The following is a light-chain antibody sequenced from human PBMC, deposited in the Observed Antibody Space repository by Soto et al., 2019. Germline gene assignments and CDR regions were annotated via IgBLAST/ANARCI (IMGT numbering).Light chain of an antibody. CDR2: SNN. CDR3: AAWDDGLNGFYV. V-gene: IGLV1-44*01. CDR1: SSNIGTNT. Sequence: QSVLTQPPSASGTPGQRVTISCSGSSSNIGTNTVNWYQQLPGTAPKLLIYSNNQRPSGVPDRFSGSKSGTSVSLAISGLQSEDEADYYCAAWDDGLNGFYVFGTGTKLTVL. J-gene: IGLJ1*01.